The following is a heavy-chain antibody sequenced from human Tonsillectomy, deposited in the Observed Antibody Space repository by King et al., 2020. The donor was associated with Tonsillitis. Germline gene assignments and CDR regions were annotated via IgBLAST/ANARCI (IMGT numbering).Heavy chain of an antibody. CDR3: ARLPLGDVVVTSY. J-gene: IGHJ4*02. Sequence: LQLQESGPGLVKPSETLSLTCTVSGGSISSSSYYWGWIRQPPGKGLEWIGSIYYSGSTYYNPSLKSRVTISVDTSKNQFSLKLSSVTAADTAVYYCARLPLGDVVVTSYWGQGTLVTVSS. D-gene: IGHD2-21*02. V-gene: IGHV4-39*01. CDR2: IYYSGST. CDR1: GGSISSSSYY.